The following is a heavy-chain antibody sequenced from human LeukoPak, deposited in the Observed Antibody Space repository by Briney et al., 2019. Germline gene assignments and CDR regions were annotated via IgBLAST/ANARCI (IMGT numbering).Heavy chain of an antibody. CDR1: GYTFTSYY. Sequence: GSVKVSCKASGYTFTSYYMHWVRQAPGQGLEWMGIITTSGGSTSNAQRFQGRVTMTRDTSTSTVYMELSSLTSEDTAVYYCAREQSDITVVAQAYFQYWGQGTLVTSSS. CDR3: AREQSDITVVAQAYFQY. V-gene: IGHV1-46*01. J-gene: IGHJ1*01. D-gene: IGHD6-19*01. CDR2: ITTSGGST.